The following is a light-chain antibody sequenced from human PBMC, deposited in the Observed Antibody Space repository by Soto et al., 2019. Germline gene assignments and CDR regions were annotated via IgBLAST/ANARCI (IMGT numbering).Light chain of an antibody. V-gene: IGLV2-8*01. CDR1: SSDVGGYNY. CDR3: SSYAGSNNFGV. Sequence: QSALTQPPSASGSPGQSVTISCTGTSSDVGGYNYVSWYQQHPGKAPKLMIYEVSKRPSVVPVCFSGSKSGNTASLTVSGLQAEDEADYYCSSYAGSNNFGVFGTGTKVTVL. J-gene: IGLJ1*01. CDR2: EVS.